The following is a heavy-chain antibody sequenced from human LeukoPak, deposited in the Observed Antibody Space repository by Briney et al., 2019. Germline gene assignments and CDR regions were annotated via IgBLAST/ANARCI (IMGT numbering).Heavy chain of an antibody. CDR1: GGSISSYY. V-gene: IGHV4-59*08. Sequence: SETLSLTCTVSGGSISSYYWSWIRQPPGKGLEWIGYIYYSGSTNCNPSLKSRVTISVDTSKNQFSLKLSSVTAADTAVYYCASIGADYYGSGSYDYWGQGTLVTVSS. CDR2: IYYSGST. D-gene: IGHD3-10*01. CDR3: ASIGADYYGSGSYDY. J-gene: IGHJ4*02.